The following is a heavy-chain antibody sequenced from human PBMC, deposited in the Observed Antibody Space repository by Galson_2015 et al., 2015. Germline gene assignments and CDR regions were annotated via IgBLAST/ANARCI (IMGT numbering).Heavy chain of an antibody. V-gene: IGHV4-39*01. CDR1: GGSISSSSYY. CDR2: IYYSGST. D-gene: IGHD3-10*01. Sequence: ETLSLTCTVSGGSISSSSYYWGWIRQPPGKGLEWIGSIYYSGSTYYNPSLKSRVTISVDTSKNQFSLKLSSVTAADTAVYYCARHGGWEVRGDLSFWFDPWGQGTLVTVSS. J-gene: IGHJ5*02. CDR3: ARHGGWEVRGDLSFWFDP.